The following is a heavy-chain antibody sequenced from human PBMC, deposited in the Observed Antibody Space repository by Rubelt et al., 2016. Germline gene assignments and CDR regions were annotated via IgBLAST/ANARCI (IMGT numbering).Heavy chain of an antibody. V-gene: IGHV3-15*01. Sequence: SGGGLVKPGGSLRISCTGSGFTFSNAWLSWVRQAPGKGLEWLGRIKSRGDGGALDYAAPVKGRFTISRDNSRNTLYLQMNSLRAEDTAVYYCARLGSDYDFWSGYIWGQGTLVTVSS. CDR3: ARLGSDYDFWSGYI. J-gene: IGHJ4*02. CDR2: IKSRGDGGAL. D-gene: IGHD3-3*01. CDR1: GFTFSNAW.